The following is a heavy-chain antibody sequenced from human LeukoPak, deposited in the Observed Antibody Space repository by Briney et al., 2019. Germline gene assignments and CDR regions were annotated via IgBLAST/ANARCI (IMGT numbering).Heavy chain of an antibody. J-gene: IGHJ4*02. Sequence: GSLRISSAASGLTFSSYDKIRVRRDARKGLVGGAVISYDGSSKYYADSVEGRFTISRDKSKNTLYLQMNSLRAEDTAVYYCARGQGHSSSSPFDNWGRGTLVTVSS. CDR2: ISYDGSSK. CDR3: ARGQGHSSSSPFDN. CDR1: GLTFSSYD. V-gene: IGHV3-30*03. D-gene: IGHD6-13*01.